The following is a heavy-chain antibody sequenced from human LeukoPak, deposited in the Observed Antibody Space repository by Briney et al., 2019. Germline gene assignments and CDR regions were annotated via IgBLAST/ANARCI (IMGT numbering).Heavy chain of an antibody. V-gene: IGHV4-4*02. J-gene: IGHJ4*02. CDR1: GGSISSNHW. Sequence: SETLSLTCAVSGGSISSNHWWSWVRQSPGKGLEWIGEIYHSGSTNYNPSLKSRVTISIDKSKNQFSLKLTSVTAADTAVYYCARDRVDYYDSTGLPDYWGQGTLVTVSS. D-gene: IGHD3-22*01. CDR3: ARDRVDYYDSTGLPDY. CDR2: IYHSGST.